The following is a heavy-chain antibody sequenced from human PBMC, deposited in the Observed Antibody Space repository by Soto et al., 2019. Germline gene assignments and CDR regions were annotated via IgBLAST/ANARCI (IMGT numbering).Heavy chain of an antibody. J-gene: IGHJ5*02. Sequence: SETLSLTCTVSGASMNSYHWSWIRQPAGKGLEWIGHIHSSGSTNYNPSLKSRVTMSVDTSKNQFSLRLMSLMAADTAVYYCARDQGVAAAGITWFDPWGQGSLVTVSS. CDR1: GASMNSYH. CDR2: IHSSGST. V-gene: IGHV4-4*07. D-gene: IGHD6-13*01. CDR3: ARDQGVAAAGITWFDP.